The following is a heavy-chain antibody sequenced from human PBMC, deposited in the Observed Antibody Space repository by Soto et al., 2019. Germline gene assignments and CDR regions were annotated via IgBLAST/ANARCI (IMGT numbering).Heavy chain of an antibody. CDR1: GGTFSSYA. CDR3: ARGAGRKEDTAMVILLYYGMDV. V-gene: IGHV1-69*01. Sequence: QVQLVQSGAEVKKPGSSVKVSRKASGGTFSSYAISWVRQAPGQGLEWMGGIIPIFGTANYAQKFQGRVTITADESTSTAYMELSSLRSEDTAVYYCARGAGRKEDTAMVILLYYGMDVWGQGTTVTVSS. J-gene: IGHJ6*02. D-gene: IGHD5-18*01. CDR2: IIPIFGTA.